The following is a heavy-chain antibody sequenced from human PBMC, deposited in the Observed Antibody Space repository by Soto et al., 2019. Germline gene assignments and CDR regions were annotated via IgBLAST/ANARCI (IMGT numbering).Heavy chain of an antibody. CDR1: GFSVTNCW. CDR2: VRRDGRDE. CDR3: ASLDSMAAARGY. J-gene: IGHJ4*02. V-gene: IGHV3-7*03. Sequence: PGGSLRLSCAASGFSVTNCWISWVRQAPGKGLEWVANVRRDGRDEYYADSVRGRFTISRDNAKNSVYLQMDSLRAEDTAVYYCASLDSMAAARGYWGQGTQVTVSS. D-gene: IGHD6-6*01.